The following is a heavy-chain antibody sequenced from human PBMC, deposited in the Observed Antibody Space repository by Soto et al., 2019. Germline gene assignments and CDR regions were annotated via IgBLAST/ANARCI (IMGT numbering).Heavy chain of an antibody. V-gene: IGHV4-39*07. CDR3: ARDGRGYNYGYYYYGMDV. J-gene: IGHJ6*02. CDR1: GGSISSSSYY. CDR2: IYYSGST. Sequence: SETLSLTCTVSGGSISSSSYYWGWIRQPPGKGLEWIGSIYYSGSTYYNPSLKSRVTISVDTSKNQFSLKLSSVTAADTAVYYCARDGRGYNYGYYYYGMDVWGQGTTVTVSS. D-gene: IGHD5-18*01.